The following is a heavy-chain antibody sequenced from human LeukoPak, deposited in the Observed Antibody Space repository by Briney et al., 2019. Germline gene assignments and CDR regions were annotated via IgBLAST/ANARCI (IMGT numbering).Heavy chain of an antibody. CDR1: GFTFSSYW. V-gene: IGHV3-74*01. D-gene: IGHD4-23*01. J-gene: IGHJ4*02. Sequence: GWSLRLSCAASGFTFSSYWMHWVRQAPGKGLVWVSRINSDGSSTSYADSVKGRFTISRDNAKNTLYLQMNSLRAEDTAVYYCARARYGGNYYFDYWGQGTLVTVSS. CDR3: ARARYGGNYYFDY. CDR2: INSDGSST.